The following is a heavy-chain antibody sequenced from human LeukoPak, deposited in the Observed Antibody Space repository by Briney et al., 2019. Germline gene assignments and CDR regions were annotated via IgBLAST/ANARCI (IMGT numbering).Heavy chain of an antibody. D-gene: IGHD6-6*01. V-gene: IGHV3-48*01. CDR2: ISSGSGTI. Sequence: GGSLRLSCAASGFTFSSYWMHWVRQAPGKGLEWVSYISSGSGTIHYADSVKGRFTISRDSARSSLYLQVNSLRAEDTAVYYCARGGSARPDYWGQGTLVTVSS. CDR3: ARGGSARPDY. CDR1: GFTFSSYW. J-gene: IGHJ4*02.